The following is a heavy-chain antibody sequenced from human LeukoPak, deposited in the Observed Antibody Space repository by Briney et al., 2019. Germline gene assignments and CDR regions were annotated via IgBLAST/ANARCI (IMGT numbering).Heavy chain of an antibody. D-gene: IGHD6-13*01. V-gene: IGHV1-2*02. CDR3: ARGIAAFVGI. CDR1: GGTFSSYA. Sequence: ASVKVSCKASGGTFSSYAISWVRQAPGQGLEWMGWINPNSGGTNYAQKFQGRVTMTRDTSISTAYMELSRLRSDDTAVYYCARGIAAFVGIWGQGTMVTVSS. J-gene: IGHJ3*02. CDR2: INPNSGGT.